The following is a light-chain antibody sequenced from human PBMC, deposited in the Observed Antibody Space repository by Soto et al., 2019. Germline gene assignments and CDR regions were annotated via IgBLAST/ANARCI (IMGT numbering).Light chain of an antibody. CDR1: STDIGRYNY. V-gene: IGLV2-14*03. J-gene: IGLJ1*01. Sequence: QSALTQPASVSGSPGQSITISCTGTSTDIGRYNYVSWYQQHPGKAPKLMIYDVSNRPSGVSNRFSGYKSGNTASLTISGLQAEDEADYYCSSYTSSSTYVFGTGTKLTVL. CDR3: SSYTSSSTYV. CDR2: DVS.